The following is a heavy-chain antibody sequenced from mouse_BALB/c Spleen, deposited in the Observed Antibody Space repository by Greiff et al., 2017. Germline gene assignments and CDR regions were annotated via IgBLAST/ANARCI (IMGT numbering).Heavy chain of an antibody. Sequence: EVKLVKSGGGLVQPGGSLRLSCAASGFTFSSFGMHWVRQSPEKGLEWVAYISSGSSTIYYADTVKGRFTISRDNPKNTLFLQMTSRRSEDTAMYYCARYPLDYAMDYWGQGTSVTVAS. V-gene: IGHV5-17*02. CDR2: ISSGSSTI. CDR1: GFTFSSFG. J-gene: IGHJ4*01. CDR3: ARYPLDYAMDY.